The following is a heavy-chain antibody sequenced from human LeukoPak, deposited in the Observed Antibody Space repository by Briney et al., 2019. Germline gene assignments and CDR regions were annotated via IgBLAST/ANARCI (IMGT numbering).Heavy chain of an antibody. V-gene: IGHV3-30*04. CDR3: ARDRLPSHQDDFDY. CDR2: ISYDEITK. Sequence: GRSLRLSCVASGFTFSASTMHWVRLAPGKGLEWVAVISYDEITKDYAGSVRVRFTISRDNSKNTLYLQMNSLRPEDTGLYYCARDRLPSHQDDFDYWGQGTLVTVSS. J-gene: IGHJ4*02. CDR1: GFTFSAST. D-gene: IGHD3-3*01.